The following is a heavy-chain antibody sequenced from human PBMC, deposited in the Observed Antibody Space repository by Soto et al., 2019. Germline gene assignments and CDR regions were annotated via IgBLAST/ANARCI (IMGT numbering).Heavy chain of an antibody. Sequence: GESLKISCKGSGYYLTTYWIAWVRQMPGKGLEWMGIVYPGDSDTRYSPSFQGQVTISADKSINTAYLQWSSLKASDTAMYYCARRISREFYFDYWGQGIPVTVPQ. J-gene: IGHJ4*02. CDR1: GYYLTTYW. CDR3: ARRISREFYFDY. V-gene: IGHV5-51*01. CDR2: VYPGDSDT. D-gene: IGHD3-10*01.